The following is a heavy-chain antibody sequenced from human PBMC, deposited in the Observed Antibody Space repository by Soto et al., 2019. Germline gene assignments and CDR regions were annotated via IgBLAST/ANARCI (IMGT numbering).Heavy chain of an antibody. J-gene: IGHJ4*02. CDR1: GFSVSTNY. D-gene: IGHD3-10*02. Sequence: GGSLRLSCEAAGFSVSTNYMTWVRQAPGKGLEWVSVLYGTGSTYYADSVKGRFTISRDNSKNTIFLQMNNLGAEDTALYYCAREQGWSGYYFDSWGQGTKVTVSS. CDR2: LYGTGST. CDR3: AREQGWSGYYFDS. V-gene: IGHV3-53*01.